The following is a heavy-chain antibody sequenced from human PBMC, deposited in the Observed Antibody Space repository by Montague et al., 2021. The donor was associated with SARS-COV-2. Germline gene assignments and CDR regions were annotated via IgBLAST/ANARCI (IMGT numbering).Heavy chain of an antibody. V-gene: IGHV4-4*02. J-gene: IGHJ4*02. CDR2: IHHSGDT. Sequence: SETLSLTCGVSGDSIISTNWWSWVRQPPGKGLEWIGEIHHSGDTNYTPSFKSRVTISVDQSKNQYSLELTFVTAAATALYYCLRAGGFDNRPPVWGQGVPVIVSS. CDR1: GDSIISTNW. CDR3: LRAGGFDNRPPV. D-gene: IGHD3-10*01.